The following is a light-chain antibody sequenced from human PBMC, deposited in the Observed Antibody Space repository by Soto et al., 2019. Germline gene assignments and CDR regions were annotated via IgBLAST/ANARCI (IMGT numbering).Light chain of an antibody. CDR1: SSDVGAYNY. CDR3: SSYAGSYSFV. V-gene: IGLV2-11*01. Sequence: QSSLTQPRSVSGSPGQSVTISCTGTSSDVGAYNYVSWYQQHPGKAPKFIIYDVSTRPSEVPDRFSGSKSGNTASLIISGLQAEDEADYYCSSYAGSYSFVFGSGTKLTVL. J-gene: IGLJ1*01. CDR2: DVS.